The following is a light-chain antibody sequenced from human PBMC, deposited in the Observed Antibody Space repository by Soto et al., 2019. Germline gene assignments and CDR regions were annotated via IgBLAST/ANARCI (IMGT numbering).Light chain of an antibody. J-gene: IGKJ2*01. CDR3: QQYHTYSYT. Sequence: DIQMTQSPSTLSASVGDRVTITCRASQSIGSWLAWYQQRPGKAPKLLIYDAPTLETGVPSRLSGSGSGTEFSLTISSLQPDDSATYYCQQYHTYSYTFGQGTKLEIK. V-gene: IGKV1-5*01. CDR2: DAP. CDR1: QSIGSW.